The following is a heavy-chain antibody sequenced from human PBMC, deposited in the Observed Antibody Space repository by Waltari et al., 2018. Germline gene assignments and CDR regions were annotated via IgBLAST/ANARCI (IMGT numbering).Heavy chain of an antibody. CDR1: GFTFSSYS. CDR3: AVGYCTNGVCPPGY. D-gene: IGHD2-8*01. V-gene: IGHV3-48*01. CDR2: ISSSSSTI. J-gene: IGHJ4*02. Sequence: EVQLVESGGGLVQPGGSLRLSCAASGFTFSSYSLNWVRQAPGKGLEWVSYISSSSSTIYYADSVKGRFTISRDNAKNSLYLQMNSLRAEDTAVYYCAVGYCTNGVCPPGYWGQGTLVTVSS.